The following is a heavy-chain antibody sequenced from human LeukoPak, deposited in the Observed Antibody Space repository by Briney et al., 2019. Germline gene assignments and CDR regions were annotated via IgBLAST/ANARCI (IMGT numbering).Heavy chain of an antibody. Sequence: SETLSLTCTVSGGSISSYYWSWIRQPPGKGLEWIGYIYYSGSTNYNPPLKSRITISVDTSKNQFSLKLNSVTAADTAVYYCAKALYSTSSSYYYGMDAWGQGTTVTVSS. CDR1: GGSISSYY. V-gene: IGHV4-59*08. J-gene: IGHJ6*02. CDR3: AKALYSTSSSYYYGMDA. CDR2: IYYSGST. D-gene: IGHD6-13*01.